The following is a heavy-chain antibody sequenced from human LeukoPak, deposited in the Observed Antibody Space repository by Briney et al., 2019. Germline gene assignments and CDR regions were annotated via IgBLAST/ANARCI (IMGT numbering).Heavy chain of an antibody. CDR2: INPNSGGT. D-gene: IGHD5-18*01. J-gene: IGHJ3*02. Sequence: GASVKVSCKASGYTFTGYYMHWVRQAPGQGLEWIGRINPNSGGTNYAQKFQGRVTMTRDTSISTAYMELSRLRSDDTAVYYCAYGYSYGYNRAAFDIWGQGTMVTVSS. V-gene: IGHV1-2*06. CDR3: AYGYSYGYNRAAFDI. CDR1: GYTFTGYY.